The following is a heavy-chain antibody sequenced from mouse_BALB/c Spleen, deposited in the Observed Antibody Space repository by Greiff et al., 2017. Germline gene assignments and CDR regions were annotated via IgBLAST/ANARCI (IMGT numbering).Heavy chain of an antibody. CDR2: IWAGGST. J-gene: IGHJ3*01. CDR1: GFSLTSYG. Sequence: VKLMESGPGLVAPSQSLSITCTVSGFSLTSYGVHWVRQPPGKGLEWLGVIWAGGSTNYNSALMSRLSISKDNSKSQVFLKMNSLQTDDTAMYYCARDSQQGREFAYWGQGTLVTVSA. V-gene: IGHV2-9*02. CDR3: ARDSQQGREFAY. D-gene: IGHD4-1*02.